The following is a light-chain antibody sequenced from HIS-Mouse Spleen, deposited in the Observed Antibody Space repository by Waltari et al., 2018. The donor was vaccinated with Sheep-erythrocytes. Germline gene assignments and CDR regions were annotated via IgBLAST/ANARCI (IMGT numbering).Light chain of an antibody. CDR1: QGISSY. Sequence: AIRMTQSPSSFSASTGDRVTITCRASQGISSYLAWYQQKPGKAPKLLIYAASTLQSGVPSMCSGSGSGTDFTLTISCLQSEDFATYYCQQYYSYPRTFGQGTKVEIK. CDR2: AAS. J-gene: IGKJ1*01. V-gene: IGKV1-8*01. CDR3: QQYYSYPRT.